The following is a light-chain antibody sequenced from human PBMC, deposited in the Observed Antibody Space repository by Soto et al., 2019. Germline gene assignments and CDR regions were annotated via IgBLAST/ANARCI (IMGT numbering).Light chain of an antibody. CDR3: QSYDSRLSGYV. CDR1: SSNVGAGYD. J-gene: IGLJ1*01. V-gene: IGLV1-40*01. Sequence: QSVLTQPPSVSGAPGQRVTISCTGSSSNVGAGYDLHWYQQLPGTAPKLLIYGNSNRPSGVPDRFSSSKSGTSASLAISGLQAEDEADYHCQSYDSRLSGYVFGTGTKVTVL. CDR2: GNS.